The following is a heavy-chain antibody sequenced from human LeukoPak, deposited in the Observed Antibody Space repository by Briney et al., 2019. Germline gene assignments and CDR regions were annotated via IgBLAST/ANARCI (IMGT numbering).Heavy chain of an antibody. V-gene: IGHV4-59*08. CDR1: GGSISSYY. CDR2: IYYSGST. CDR3: ARLRPPNSYYHYGMDV. Sequence: PSETLSLTCTVSGGSISSYYWSWIRQPPGKGLEWIGYIYYSGSTNYNPSLKSRVTISVDTSKNQFSLKLSSVTAADTAVYYCARLRPPNSYYHYGMDVWGQGTTVTVSS. J-gene: IGHJ6*02. D-gene: IGHD5-24*01.